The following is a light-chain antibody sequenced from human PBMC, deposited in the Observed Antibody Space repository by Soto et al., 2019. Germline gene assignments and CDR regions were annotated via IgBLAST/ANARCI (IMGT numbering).Light chain of an antibody. CDR3: QQYGSSLYT. Sequence: EIVLTQSPGPLSLSPGERATISCRARQSVSSSYLAWYQQKPGQAPRLLIYGASSRATGIPDRFSGSGSGTDFSLTISRLEPEDFAVYYCQQYGSSLYTFGQGTKLEIK. J-gene: IGKJ2*01. V-gene: IGKV3-20*01. CDR1: QSVSSSY. CDR2: GAS.